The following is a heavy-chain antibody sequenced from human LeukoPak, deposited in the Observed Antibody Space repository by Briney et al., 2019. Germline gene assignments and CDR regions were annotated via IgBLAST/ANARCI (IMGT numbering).Heavy chain of an antibody. Sequence: PGGSLRLSCVASGFILENHAMSWIRQAPGKGLEWVSGTSSNGEVKYYADSVKGRFTVSRDNSKDTLYLHMDSLGVEDTAMYYCARDFNWNEPYYFDYWGPGTLVTVSS. D-gene: IGHD1-1*01. J-gene: IGHJ4*02. CDR2: TSSNGEVK. CDR1: GFILENHA. V-gene: IGHV3-23*01. CDR3: ARDFNWNEPYYFDY.